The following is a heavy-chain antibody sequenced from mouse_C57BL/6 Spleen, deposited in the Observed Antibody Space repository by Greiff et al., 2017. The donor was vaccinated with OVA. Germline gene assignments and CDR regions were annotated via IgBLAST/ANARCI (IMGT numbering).Heavy chain of an antibody. J-gene: IGHJ2*01. CDR1: GFNIKDYY. CDR3: ARWGTTALASGYFDY. Sequence: DVKLQESGAELVKPGASVKLSCTASGFNIKDYYMHWVKQRTEQGLEWIGRIDPEDGETKYAPKFQGKATITADTSSNTAYLQLSSLTSEDTAVYYCARWGTTALASGYFDYWGQGTTLTVSS. V-gene: IGHV14-2*01. D-gene: IGHD1-2*01. CDR2: IDPEDGET.